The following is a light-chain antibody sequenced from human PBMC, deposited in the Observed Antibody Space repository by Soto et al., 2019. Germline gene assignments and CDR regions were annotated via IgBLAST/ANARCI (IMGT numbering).Light chain of an antibody. CDR3: SSYTSSSTLVV. Sequence: QSALTQPASVSGSPGQSITISCTGTSSDVGGYNYVSWYQQHPGKAPKLMIYEVSNRPSGVSNRFSGSKSGNTASLTISGLQAEDDADYYCSSYTSSSTLVVFGGGTTLTVL. J-gene: IGLJ2*01. V-gene: IGLV2-14*01. CDR2: EVS. CDR1: SSDVGGYNY.